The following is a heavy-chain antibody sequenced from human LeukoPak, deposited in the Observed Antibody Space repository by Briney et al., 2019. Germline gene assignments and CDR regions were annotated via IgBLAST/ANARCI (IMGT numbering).Heavy chain of an antibody. J-gene: IGHJ3*02. CDR3: AKCRRMVDAFDI. V-gene: IGHV4-39*07. Sequence: SETLSLTCTVSGGSISSSSYYWGWIRQPPGKGLEWIGGIYYSGSTYYNPSLKSRVTISVDTSKNQFSLKLSSVTAADTAVYYCAKCRRMVDAFDIWGQGTMVTVSS. D-gene: IGHD3-10*01. CDR2: IYYSGST. CDR1: GGSISSSSYY.